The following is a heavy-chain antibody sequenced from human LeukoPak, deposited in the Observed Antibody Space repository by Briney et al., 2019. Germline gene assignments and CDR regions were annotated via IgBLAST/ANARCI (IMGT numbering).Heavy chain of an antibody. CDR3: DFGGGHSSSWTSDY. CDR2: ISYDGSNK. J-gene: IGHJ4*02. CDR1: GFTFSSYG. D-gene: IGHD6-13*01. Sequence: GGSLRLSCAASGFTFSSYGMHWVRQAPGKGLEWVAVISYDGSNKYYADSVKGRFTISRDNSKNTLYLQMNSLRAEDTAVYYCDFGGGHSSSWTSDYWGQGTLVTVSS. V-gene: IGHV3-30*19.